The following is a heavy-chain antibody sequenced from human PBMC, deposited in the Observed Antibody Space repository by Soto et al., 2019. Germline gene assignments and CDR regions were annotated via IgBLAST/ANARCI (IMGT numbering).Heavy chain of an antibody. Sequence: PSETLSLTCTVSGGSISSSSYYRRWIGRPPGKGLEWIGSIYYSGSTYYNPSLKSRVTISVDTSKNQFSLKLSSVTAADTAVYYCARSNLGIAVAGTYYYYGMDVWGQGTTVTVS. CDR1: GGSISSSSYY. CDR2: IYYSGST. V-gene: IGHV4-39*01. J-gene: IGHJ6*02. CDR3: ARSNLGIAVAGTYYYYGMDV. D-gene: IGHD6-19*01.